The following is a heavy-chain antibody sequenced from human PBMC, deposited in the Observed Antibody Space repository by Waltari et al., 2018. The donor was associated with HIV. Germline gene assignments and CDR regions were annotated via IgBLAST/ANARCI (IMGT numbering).Heavy chain of an antibody. CDR1: GYSFRSYG. CDR2: IYPSDSDT. J-gene: IGHJ4*02. Sequence: EVQLVQSGAEVKKPGESLKLSCTGSGYSFRSYGIAWVRQMPGKGLEWMGTIYPSDSDTTYSPSFRGQVTISADKSISTAYLQWSSLKASDTAMYYCARPRNTGNYDYWGQGTLVTVSS. D-gene: IGHD1-26*01. V-gene: IGHV5-51*01. CDR3: ARPRNTGNYDY.